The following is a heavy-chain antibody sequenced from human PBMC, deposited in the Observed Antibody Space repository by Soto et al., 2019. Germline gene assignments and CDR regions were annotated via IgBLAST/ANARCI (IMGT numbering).Heavy chain of an antibody. CDR1: GVMSSGFG. CDR2: ISKDGSKK. D-gene: IGHD3-10*01. Sequence: PGGSLRPSCAASGVMSSGFGMHLVRQAPGKGLQWVAGISKDGSKKYYADAAKGRYTISRDNSKKTLYLQMNSLRAEDTAVYYCANPSGYYFGLGSHDEASDMWGQGTGVTVSS. J-gene: IGHJ3*02. CDR3: ANPSGYYFGLGSHDEASDM. V-gene: IGHV3-30*18.